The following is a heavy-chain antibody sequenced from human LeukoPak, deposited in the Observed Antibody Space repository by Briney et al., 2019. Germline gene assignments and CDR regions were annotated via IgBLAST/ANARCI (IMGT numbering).Heavy chain of an antibody. D-gene: IGHD3-22*01. J-gene: IGHJ4*02. CDR3: ARAIWESTGYYFDY. CDR1: GFTFSHYG. Sequence: GGSLRLSCAASGFTFSHYGMSWVRQAPGKGLEWVSAISGSGYSTYYADSVKGRFTISRDNSKNTLYLQMNSLRAEDTAVYYCARAIWESTGYYFDYWGQGTLVTVSS. CDR2: ISGSGYST. V-gene: IGHV3-23*01.